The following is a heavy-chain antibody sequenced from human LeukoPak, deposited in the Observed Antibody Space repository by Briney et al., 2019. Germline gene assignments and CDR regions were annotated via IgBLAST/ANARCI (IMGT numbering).Heavy chain of an antibody. Sequence: GGSLRLSCAASGFTFDDYAMHWVRQAPGKGLELVSLISGDGGSTYYADSVKGRFTISRDNSKNSLYLQMNSLRTEDTALYYCAKDLFSGYYDSTDYWGQGTLVTVSS. V-gene: IGHV3-43*02. J-gene: IGHJ4*02. CDR2: ISGDGGST. D-gene: IGHD3-22*01. CDR3: AKDLFSGYYDSTDY. CDR1: GFTFDDYA.